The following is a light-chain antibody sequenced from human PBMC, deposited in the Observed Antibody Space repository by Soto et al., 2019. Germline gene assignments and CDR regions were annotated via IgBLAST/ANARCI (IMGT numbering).Light chain of an antibody. J-gene: IGLJ1*01. CDR1: SSDVGAYDY. V-gene: IGLV2-14*01. CDR2: DVS. Sequence: QSALTQPASVSGSLGQSITISCTGTSSDVGAYDYVSWYQQHPGKAPKLMIYDVSNWPSGVSNRFSGSKSGNTASLTISGLQAEDEADYYCSSYTTTSTLYVFGTGTKVTVL. CDR3: SSYTTTSTLYV.